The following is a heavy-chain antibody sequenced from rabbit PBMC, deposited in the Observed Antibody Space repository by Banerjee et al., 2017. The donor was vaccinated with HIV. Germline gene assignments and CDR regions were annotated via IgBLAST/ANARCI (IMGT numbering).Heavy chain of an antibody. CDR2: IYVGSSGTT. CDR1: GFDLRSYYY. V-gene: IGHV1S45*01. Sequence: QEQLEESGGGLVKPEGSLTLTCKASGFDLRSYYYMSWVRQAPGKGLEWIGCIYVGSSGTTYYARWTKGRFTISGTSSTTVTLQMTSLTAADTATYFCARGGIYGYAPYYYGMDLWGPGTLVTVS. J-gene: IGHJ6*01. CDR3: ARGGIYGYAPYYYGMDL. D-gene: IGHD6-1*01.